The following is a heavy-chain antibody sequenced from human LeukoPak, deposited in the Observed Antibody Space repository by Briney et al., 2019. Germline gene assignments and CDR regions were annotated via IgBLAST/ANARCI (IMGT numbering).Heavy chain of an antibody. V-gene: IGHV1-69*05. D-gene: IGHD3-10*01. Sequence: SVKVSCKASGGTFSSYAISWVRQAPGQGLEWMGGIIPIFGTANYAQKFQGRVTITTDESTSTAYMELSSLRSEDTAVYYCARANRDGSKFDYWGQGTLVTVSS. J-gene: IGHJ4*02. CDR2: IIPIFGTA. CDR3: ARANRDGSKFDY. CDR1: GGTFSSYA.